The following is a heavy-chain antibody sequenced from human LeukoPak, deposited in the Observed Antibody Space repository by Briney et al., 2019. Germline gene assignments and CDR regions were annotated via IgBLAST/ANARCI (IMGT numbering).Heavy chain of an antibody. CDR3: AREMEYYYDSSGYYYGGWFDP. Sequence: ASVKVSCKASGYTSTSYGISWVRQAPGQGLEWMGWISAYNGNTNYAQKLQGRVTMTTDTSTSTAYMELRSLRSDDTAVYHCAREMEYYYDSSGYYYGGWFDPWGQGTLVTVSS. CDR1: GYTSTSYG. J-gene: IGHJ5*02. V-gene: IGHV1-18*01. D-gene: IGHD3-22*01. CDR2: ISAYNGNT.